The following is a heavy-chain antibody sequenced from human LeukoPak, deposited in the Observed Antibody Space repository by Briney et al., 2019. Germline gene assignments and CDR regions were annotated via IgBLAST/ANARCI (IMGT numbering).Heavy chain of an antibody. CDR3: ARVRVEMTTNDAFDI. CDR2: MYHTGST. CDR1: GYSISSGYY. V-gene: IGHV4-38-2*01. J-gene: IGHJ3*02. Sequence: SETLSLTCAVSGYSISSGYYWVWIRQPPGKGLEWFGSMYHTGSTYYNPSLKSRVTISVDTSKNQFSLKLSSVTAADTAVYYCARVRVEMTTNDAFDIWGQGTMVTVSS. D-gene: IGHD5-24*01.